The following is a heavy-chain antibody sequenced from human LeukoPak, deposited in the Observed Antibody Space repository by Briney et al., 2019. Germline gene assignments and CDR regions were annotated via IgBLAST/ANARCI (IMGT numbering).Heavy chain of an antibody. V-gene: IGHV6-1*01. CDR2: TYYRSRRYN. Sequence: PSQTLSLTCAISGDSVSSNSAAWTWIRQSPSRGLEWLGRTYYRSRRYNEYALSVKSRITINPDTSKNQFSLQLNSVTPEDTAVYYCARVTEKQYLPFDSWGQGTLVTVSS. J-gene: IGHJ4*02. D-gene: IGHD6-19*01. CDR1: GDSVSSNSAA. CDR3: ARVTEKQYLPFDS.